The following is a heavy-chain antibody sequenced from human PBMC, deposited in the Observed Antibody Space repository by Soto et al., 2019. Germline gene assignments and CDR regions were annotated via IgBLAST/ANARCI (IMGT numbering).Heavy chain of an antibody. CDR3: ARGHYYDSSGYYFPDAFDI. D-gene: IGHD3-22*01. CDR2: INAGNGNT. Sequence: ASVKVSCKASGYTFTSYAMHWVRQAPGQRLEWMGWINAGNGNTKYSQKFQGRVTITRDTSASTAYMELSSLRSEDTAVYYCARGHYYDSSGYYFPDAFDIWGQGTMVTVSS. V-gene: IGHV1-3*01. J-gene: IGHJ3*02. CDR1: GYTFTSYA.